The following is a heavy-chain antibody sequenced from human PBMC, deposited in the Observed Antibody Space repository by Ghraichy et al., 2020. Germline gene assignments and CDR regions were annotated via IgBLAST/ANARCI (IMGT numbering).Heavy chain of an antibody. D-gene: IGHD2-8*02. V-gene: IGHV3-23*01. Sequence: GESLNISCAASGFTFSSYAMSWVRQAPGKGLEWVSAISGSGGSTYYADSVKGRFTISRDNSKNTLYLQMNSLRAEDTAVYYCARETGGGNFDYWGQGTLVTVSS. CDR2: ISGSGGST. J-gene: IGHJ4*02. CDR3: ARETGGGNFDY. CDR1: GFTFSSYA.